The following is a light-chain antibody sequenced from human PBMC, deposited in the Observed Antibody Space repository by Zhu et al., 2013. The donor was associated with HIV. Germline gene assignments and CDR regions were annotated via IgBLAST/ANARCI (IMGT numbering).Light chain of an antibody. CDR1: SSNIGAGYD. V-gene: IGLV1-40*01. J-gene: IGLJ2*01. CDR2: ANT. Sequence: QSVLTQPPSVSGAPGQRVTISCTGSSSNIGAGYDVHWYQHLPKTAPKLIISANTNRPSGVPDRFSASRSGISASLAISGLQAEDEADYFCQSYDGAVGVIFGGGTKLTVL. CDR3: QSYDGAVGVI.